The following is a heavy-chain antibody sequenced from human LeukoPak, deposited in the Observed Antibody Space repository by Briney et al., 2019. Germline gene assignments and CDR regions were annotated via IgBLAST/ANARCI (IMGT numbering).Heavy chain of an antibody. CDR3: ARAPFLGYCSSTSCYSYFDY. Sequence: ASVKVSCKASGYTFTSYDINWVRQAAGQGLEWMGWMNANSGNTGYAQEFQGRVTMTRDTSISTAYMELRSLRSDDTAVYYCARAPFLGYCSSTSCYSYFDYWGQGTLVTVSS. J-gene: IGHJ4*02. CDR2: MNANSGNT. V-gene: IGHV1-8*01. CDR1: GYTFTSYD. D-gene: IGHD2-2*01.